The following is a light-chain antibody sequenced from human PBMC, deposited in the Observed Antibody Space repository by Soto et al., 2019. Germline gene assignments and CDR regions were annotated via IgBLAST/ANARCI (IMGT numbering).Light chain of an antibody. CDR1: QSVSRSD. J-gene: IGKJ4*01. CDR3: QQYGNSPT. V-gene: IGKV3-20*01. Sequence: EIVLTQSACTVSLSPGERATLSWRASQSVSRSDLAWYQHKPGQSPRLLIYGTSSRATGIPDRFSGSGSGTGSTLTISRLEPEDSAVYYCQQYGNSPTFGGGTKVDIK. CDR2: GTS.